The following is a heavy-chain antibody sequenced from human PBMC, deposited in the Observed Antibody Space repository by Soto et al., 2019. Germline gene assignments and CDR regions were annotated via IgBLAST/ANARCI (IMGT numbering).Heavy chain of an antibody. CDR2: INPSGGST. CDR1: GYTFTSYY. V-gene: IGHV1-46*01. J-gene: IGHJ4*02. Sequence: SGYTFTSYYMHWVRQAPGQGLEWMGIINPSGGSTSYAQKFQGRVTMTRDTSTSTVYMELSSLRSEDTAVYCCARDSDRGGAATGVDYWGQGTLVTVSS. CDR3: ARDSDRGGAATGVDY. D-gene: IGHD2-21*01.